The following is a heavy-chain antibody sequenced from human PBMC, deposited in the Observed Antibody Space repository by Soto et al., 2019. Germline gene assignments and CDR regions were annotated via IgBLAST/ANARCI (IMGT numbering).Heavy chain of an antibody. Sequence: GASVKVSCKASGGTFSSYAISWVRQAPGQGLEWMGGIIPIFGTANYAQKFQGRVTITADESTSTAYMELSSLRSEDTAVYYCARSITMIVVVITQGAFDIWGQGTMGTVSS. CDR1: GGTFSSYA. D-gene: IGHD3-22*01. CDR3: ARSITMIVVVITQGAFDI. CDR2: IIPIFGTA. J-gene: IGHJ3*02. V-gene: IGHV1-69*13.